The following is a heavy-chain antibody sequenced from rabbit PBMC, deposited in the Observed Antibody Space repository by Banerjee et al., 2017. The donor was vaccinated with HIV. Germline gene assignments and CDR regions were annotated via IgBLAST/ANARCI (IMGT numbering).Heavy chain of an antibody. V-gene: IGHV1S7*01. CDR1: GFDFSSYY. J-gene: IGHJ3*01. Sequence: QLEESGGGLVQPGGSLKLSCKASGFDFSSYYMSWVRQAPGKGLEWIGYIDPVFGSTYYASWVNGRFTISSHNAQNTLYLQLNSLTAADTATYFCARGSDDYDARLDVWGQGTLVTVS. CDR2: IDPVFGST. D-gene: IGHD2-1*01. CDR3: ARGSDDYDARLDV.